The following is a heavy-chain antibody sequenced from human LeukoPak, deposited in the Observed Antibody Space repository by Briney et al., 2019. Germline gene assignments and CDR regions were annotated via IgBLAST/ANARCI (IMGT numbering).Heavy chain of an antibody. J-gene: IGHJ6*03. V-gene: IGHV3-20*04. CDR3: ATFTWPEYQLPAGYMDV. D-gene: IGHD2-2*01. Sequence: GGSLRLSCAASGFTFDDYGMSWVRQAPGKGLEWVSGINWNGGSTGYADSVKGRFTISRDNAKNSLYLQMNSLRAEDTALYYCATFTWPEYQLPAGYMDVWGKGTTVTVSS. CDR1: GFTFDDYG. CDR2: INWNGGST.